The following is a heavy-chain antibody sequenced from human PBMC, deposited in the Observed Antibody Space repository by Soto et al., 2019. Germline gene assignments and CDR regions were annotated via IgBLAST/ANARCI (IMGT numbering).Heavy chain of an antibody. CDR1: GGFFSGYF. D-gene: IGHD2-2*02. V-gene: IGHV4-34*01. CDR3: ARVRRYCSSTSCYTYFDY. Sequence: SETLSVTCAVYGGFFSGYFWSWIRQPPGKGLEWIGEINLNGITNFNPSLKSRVTISLDTSKKQIFLKLTSVTAADTAVYYCARVRRYCSSTSCYTYFDYWGQGTLVTVS. J-gene: IGHJ4*02. CDR2: INLNGIT.